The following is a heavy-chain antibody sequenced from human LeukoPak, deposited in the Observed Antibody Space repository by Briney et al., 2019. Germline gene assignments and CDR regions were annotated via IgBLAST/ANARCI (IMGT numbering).Heavy chain of an antibody. D-gene: IGHD3-10*02. CDR3: ATDVRGLVPYYFDF. Sequence: SETLSLTCAVSGGSISSYYWTWIRQPPGKGLEWIGYIYYSGSTNYNPSLKSRVAISIDTSKNQLSLKLSSVTAADTAVYYCATDVRGLVPYYFDFWGQGTLVTVSS. J-gene: IGHJ4*02. V-gene: IGHV4-59*01. CDR1: GGSISSYY. CDR2: IYYSGST.